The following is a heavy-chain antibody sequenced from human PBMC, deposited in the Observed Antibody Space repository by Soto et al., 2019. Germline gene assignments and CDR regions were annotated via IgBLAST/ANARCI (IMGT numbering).Heavy chain of an antibody. CDR2: INAGNGDT. CDR1: GYTFTSYP. V-gene: IGHV1-3*01. Sequence: EASVKVSCKASGYTFTSYPMHWVRQAPGQGLEWMGWINAGNGDTKYSQKFQGRVTITRDTSANTVYMELSSLRSEDTAVFYCARDWTHYDSSGPGDYWGQGTLVTVSS. J-gene: IGHJ4*02. CDR3: ARDWTHYDSSGPGDY. D-gene: IGHD3-22*01.